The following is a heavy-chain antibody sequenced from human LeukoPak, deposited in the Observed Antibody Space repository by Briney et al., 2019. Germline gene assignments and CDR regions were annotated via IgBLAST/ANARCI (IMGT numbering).Heavy chain of an antibody. J-gene: IGHJ5*02. D-gene: IGHD2-2*01. V-gene: IGHV3-74*01. CDR2: INSDGSST. CDR1: GFTFSSYW. Sequence: GGSLRLSCAASGFTFSSYWMHWVRHAPGKGLVWVSRINSDGSSTSYADSVKGRFTISRDNAKNTLYLQMNSLRAEDTAVYYCARGYYSSTSCLKGAWFDPWGQGTLVTVSS. CDR3: ARGYYSSTSCLKGAWFDP.